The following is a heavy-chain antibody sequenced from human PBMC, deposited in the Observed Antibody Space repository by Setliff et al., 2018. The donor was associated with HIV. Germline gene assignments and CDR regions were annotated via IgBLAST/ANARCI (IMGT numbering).Heavy chain of an antibody. J-gene: IGHJ5*02. Sequence: SETLSLTCTVSGGSISSSNYYWGWIRQPPGKGLEWIGNIYYSGTTTYNPSLTSRVSISADTSNNHFSLKLKYVTAADTAIYYCVRGDHRISAAAGSGWFDPWGQGTQVTVSS. V-gene: IGHV4-39*02. CDR1: GGSISSSNYY. D-gene: IGHD6-13*01. CDR2: IYYSGTT. CDR3: VRGDHRISAAAGSGWFDP.